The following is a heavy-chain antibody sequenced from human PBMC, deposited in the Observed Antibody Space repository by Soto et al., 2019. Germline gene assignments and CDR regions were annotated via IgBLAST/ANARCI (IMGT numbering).Heavy chain of an antibody. V-gene: IGHV3-21*01. CDR1: GFTFSSYS. J-gene: IGHJ3*02. CDR2: ISSSSYI. CDR3: ARGYHYYDSSGYDKWDAFDI. Sequence: EVQLVESGGGLVKPGGSLRLSCAASGFTFSSYSVNWVRQAPGKGLEWVSSISSSSYIFYADSVKGRFTISRDNAKNSLDLQMNSLRAEDTAVYYCARGYHYYDSSGYDKWDAFDIWGQGTMVTVSS. D-gene: IGHD3-22*01.